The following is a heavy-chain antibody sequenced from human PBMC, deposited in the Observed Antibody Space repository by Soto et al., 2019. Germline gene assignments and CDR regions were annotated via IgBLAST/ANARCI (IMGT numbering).Heavy chain of an antibody. J-gene: IGHJ5*02. CDR3: ARDRVVVAAMALRVDP. Sequence: VASVKVSCKASGYTFTSYAMHWVRQAPGQRLEWMGWINAGNGNTKYSQKFQGRVTITRDTSASTAYMELSSLRSEDTAVYYCARDRVVVAAMALRVDPWGQGTLVTVSS. D-gene: IGHD2-15*01. V-gene: IGHV1-3*01. CDR1: GYTFTSYA. CDR2: INAGNGNT.